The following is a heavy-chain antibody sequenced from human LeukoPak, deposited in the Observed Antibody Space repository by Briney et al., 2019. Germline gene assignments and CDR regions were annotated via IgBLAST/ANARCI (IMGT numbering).Heavy chain of an antibody. Sequence: GGSLRLSCAASGFTFSSYAMHWVRQAPGKGLEWVSGISWNSGSIGYADSVKGRFTISRDNAKNSLYLQMNSLRAEDTALYYCAKDVVTTVTTGAFDIWGQGTMVTVSS. CDR2: ISWNSGSI. V-gene: IGHV3-9*01. D-gene: IGHD4-11*01. J-gene: IGHJ3*02. CDR1: GFTFSSYA. CDR3: AKDVVTTVTTGAFDI.